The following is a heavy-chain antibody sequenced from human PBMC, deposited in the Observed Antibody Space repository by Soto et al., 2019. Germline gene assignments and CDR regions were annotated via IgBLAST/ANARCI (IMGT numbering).Heavy chain of an antibody. CDR3: ARLPYTSSWAPWD. CDR2: VNPSDSNA. Sequence: PGESLKISCMTSGYSFITYWIIWVRQMPGKGLEWLGKVNPSDSNANYSPSIQGHITMSTDRSTNTAYLHWNSLTASDTAMYYCARLPYTSSWAPWDWGQGTLVTVSS. V-gene: IGHV5-10-1*01. J-gene: IGHJ4*02. D-gene: IGHD6-13*01. CDR1: GYSFITYW.